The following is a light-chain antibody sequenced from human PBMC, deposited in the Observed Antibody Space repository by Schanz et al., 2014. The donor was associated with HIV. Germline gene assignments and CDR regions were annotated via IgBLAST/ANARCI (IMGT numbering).Light chain of an antibody. J-gene: IGKJ4*01. Sequence: EIVLTQSPGTLSLSPGERATLSCRASQSVSSSYLAWYQQKPGQAPRLLLYGASRRATGIPDRFSGSGSGTDFTLTISSLEPEDFAVYYCQQSGDSGGTFGGGTKVDMK. CDR1: QSVSSSY. V-gene: IGKV3-20*01. CDR3: QQSGDSGGT. CDR2: GAS.